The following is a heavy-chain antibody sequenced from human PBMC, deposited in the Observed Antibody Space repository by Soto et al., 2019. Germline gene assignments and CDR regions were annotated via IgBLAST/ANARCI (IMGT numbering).Heavy chain of an antibody. V-gene: IGHV1-18*01. CDR2: ISAYNGNT. CDR3: ARFYHIVLVPAASSWFDP. Sequence: GASVKVSCKASGYTFTSYGISWVRQAPGQGLEWMGWISAYNGNTNYAQKLQGRVTMTTDTSTSTAYMELRSLRSDDTAVYYCARFYHIVLVPAASSWFDPWGQGTLVTVSS. D-gene: IGHD2-2*01. CDR1: GYTFTSYG. J-gene: IGHJ5*02.